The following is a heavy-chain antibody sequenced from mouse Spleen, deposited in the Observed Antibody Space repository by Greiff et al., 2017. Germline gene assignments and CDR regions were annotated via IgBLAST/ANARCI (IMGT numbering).Heavy chain of an antibody. CDR3: ARLLDHPFDY. D-gene: IGHD2-3*01. J-gene: IGHJ2*01. Sequence: QVQLQQSGPGLVAPSQTLSITCTVSGFSLTDYGVSWIRQPPGKGLEWLGGIWGGGSTYYNSALLTRLSISKDNSKSHVFLKMNSLQTDDTAMYYCARLLDHPFDYWGQGTTLTVSS. CDR1: GFSLTDYG. CDR2: IWGGGST. V-gene: IGHV2-6-5*01.